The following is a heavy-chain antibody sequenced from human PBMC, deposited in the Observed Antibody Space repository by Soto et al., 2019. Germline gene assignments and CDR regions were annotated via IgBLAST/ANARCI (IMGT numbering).Heavy chain of an antibody. J-gene: IGHJ4*02. D-gene: IGHD2-8*01. Sequence: QVQLVESGGGVVQPGRSLRLSCAASGFTFSSYGMHWVRQAPGKGLEWVAVIWYDGSNKYYADSVKGRFTISRGNSKNTLYLQMNSLRAEDTAVYYCATGLGYCTNGVCYTFDYWGQGTLVTVSS. CDR1: GFTFSSYG. V-gene: IGHV3-33*01. CDR2: IWYDGSNK. CDR3: ATGLGYCTNGVCYTFDY.